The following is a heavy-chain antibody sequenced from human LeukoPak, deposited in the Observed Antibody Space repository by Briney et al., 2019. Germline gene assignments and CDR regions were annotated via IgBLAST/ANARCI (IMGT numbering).Heavy chain of an antibody. J-gene: IGHJ3*02. V-gene: IGHV3-74*01. CDR1: GFIFRSYW. D-gene: IGHD1-26*01. CDR3: ASGARGAFDI. CDR2: INGDGSNT. Sequence: GGSLRLSCAASGFIFRSYWMHWVRQPPGKGLLWVSRINGDGSNTTYAESVKGRFTTSRDTAKNTLYLQMNSLRAEDTAVYYCASGARGAFDIWGQGTMVTVSS.